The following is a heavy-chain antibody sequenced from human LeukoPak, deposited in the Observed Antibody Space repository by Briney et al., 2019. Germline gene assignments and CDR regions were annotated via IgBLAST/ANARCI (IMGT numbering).Heavy chain of an antibody. CDR2: ISGSGGST. CDR1: GFTFSSYA. D-gene: IGHD3-22*01. V-gene: IGHV3-23*01. J-gene: IGHJ4*02. Sequence: GGSLRLSCAASGFTFSSYAMSWVRQAPGKGLEWVSAISGSGGSTYYADSVKGRFTISRDNSKNTLYLQMNSLRAEDTAVYYCAKASVYYYDSSGYYGYYFDYWGQGTLVTVSS. CDR3: AKASVYYYDSSGYYGYYFDY.